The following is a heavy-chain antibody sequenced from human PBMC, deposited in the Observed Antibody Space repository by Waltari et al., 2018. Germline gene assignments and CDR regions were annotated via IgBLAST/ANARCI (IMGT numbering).Heavy chain of an antibody. J-gene: IGHJ5*02. Sequence: QVQLQQWGAGLLKPSETLSLTCAVYGGSFRSYYWSWIRPPPGKGLEWIGEINHSGSTNYNPSLKSRVTISVDTSKNQFSLKLSSVTAADTAVYYCARRQLRVGWFDPWGQGTLVTVSS. V-gene: IGHV4-34*01. CDR1: GGSFRSYY. D-gene: IGHD6-6*01. CDR3: ARRQLRVGWFDP. CDR2: INHSGST.